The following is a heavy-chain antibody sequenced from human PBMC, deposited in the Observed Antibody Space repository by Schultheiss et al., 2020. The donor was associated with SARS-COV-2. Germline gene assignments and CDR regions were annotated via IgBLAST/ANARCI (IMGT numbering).Heavy chain of an antibody. V-gene: IGHV3-30*03. CDR1: GFTFSSYS. Sequence: GESLKISCAASGFTFSSYSMNWVRQAPGKGLEWVAVISYDGSNKYYADSVKGRFTISRDNSKNTLYLQMNSLRAEDTAVYYCARVAGGGYWGQGTLVTVSS. CDR2: ISYDGSNK. D-gene: IGHD2-15*01. CDR3: ARVAGGGY. J-gene: IGHJ4*02.